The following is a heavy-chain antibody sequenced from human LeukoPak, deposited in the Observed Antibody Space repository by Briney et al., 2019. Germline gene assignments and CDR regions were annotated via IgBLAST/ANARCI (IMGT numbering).Heavy chain of an antibody. Sequence: GGSLRLSCAASGFTFSSYDMHWVRQATGKGLEWVSAIGTAGDTYYPGSVKGRFTISRDISKNTVYLQMNSLRVENTAVYFCARGAATGPTLGLDYWGQGTLVTVSS. CDR2: IGTAGDT. CDR1: GFTFSSYD. D-gene: IGHD6-13*01. V-gene: IGHV3-13*01. CDR3: ARGAATGPTLGLDY. J-gene: IGHJ4*02.